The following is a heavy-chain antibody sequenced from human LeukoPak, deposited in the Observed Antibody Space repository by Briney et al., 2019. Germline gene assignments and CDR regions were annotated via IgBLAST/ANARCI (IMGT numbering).Heavy chain of an antibody. CDR1: GYTFTSYD. D-gene: IGHD1-14*01. CDR2: MNPNSGNT. V-gene: IGHV1-8*02. Sequence: GASVKVSCKASGYTFTSYDNNWVRHATGQGSEWMGWMNPNSGNTSYAQKFQGRVTMTRNTSISTAYMELSSLRSEDTAVYYCARSLGARTVNFDYWGQGTLVTASS. J-gene: IGHJ4*02. CDR3: ARSLGARTVNFDY.